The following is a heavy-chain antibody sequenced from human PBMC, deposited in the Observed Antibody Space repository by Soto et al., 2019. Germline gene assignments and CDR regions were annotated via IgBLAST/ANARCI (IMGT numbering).Heavy chain of an antibody. CDR1: GFSFSAYA. Sequence: QEQLVESGGGEVQPGRSVRVSCVASGFSFSAYAMHWVRQAPGKGLEWVAVISYDGSTKYYADSVKGRFIISRDNSNNKLFLQMNGLKTEDTAVYFCTRGGRPLPAPHWTGWHLDVWGRCTLVSVSS. CDR3: TRGGRPLPAPHWTGWHLDV. D-gene: IGHD1-26*01. V-gene: IGHV3-30-3*01. J-gene: IGHJ2*01. CDR2: ISYDGSTK.